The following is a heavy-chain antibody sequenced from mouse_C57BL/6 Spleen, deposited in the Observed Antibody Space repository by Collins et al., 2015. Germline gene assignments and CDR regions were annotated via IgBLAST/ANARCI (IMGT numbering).Heavy chain of an antibody. V-gene: IGHV3-8*02. CDR3: ARYYYGSSDY. CDR2: SGINA. Sequence: SGINAEYMGSLKSRISITRDTSKNQYYLQLNSVTTEDTATYYCARYYYGSSDYWGQGTTLTVSS. D-gene: IGHD1-1*01. J-gene: IGHJ2*01.